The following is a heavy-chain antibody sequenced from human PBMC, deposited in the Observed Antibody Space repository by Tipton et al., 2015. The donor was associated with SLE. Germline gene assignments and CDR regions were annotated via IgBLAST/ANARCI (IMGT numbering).Heavy chain of an antibody. J-gene: IGHJ6*02. V-gene: IGHV3-23*01. CDR3: ASIMTTKDRSDV. CDR2: ISGSGGSA. CDR1: GFTFSTYD. Sequence: GSLRLSCAASGFTFSTYDLTWVRQAPGKGLEWVSGISGSGGSAYYADSVKGRFTISRDNAKNLVYLQMDSLRAEDTAVYYCASIMTTKDRSDVWGQGTTVTVSS. D-gene: IGHD3-16*01.